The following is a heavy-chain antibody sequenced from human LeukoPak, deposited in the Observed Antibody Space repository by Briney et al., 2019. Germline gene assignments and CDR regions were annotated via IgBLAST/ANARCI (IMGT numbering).Heavy chain of an antibody. CDR2: VEHDGTTK. J-gene: IGHJ6*03. CDR3: AREHSGYDFPGRDYYYMDV. CDR1: GFTFSSLG. V-gene: IGHV3-30*19. Sequence: PGGSLRLSCPASGFTFSSLGMHWVRQAPGKGLEWVAFVEHDGTTKYYADSVKGRFSISRDNSKNTLYLQMNSLGAEDTAVYYCAREHSGYDFPGRDYYYMDVWGKGTTVTVSS. D-gene: IGHD5-12*01.